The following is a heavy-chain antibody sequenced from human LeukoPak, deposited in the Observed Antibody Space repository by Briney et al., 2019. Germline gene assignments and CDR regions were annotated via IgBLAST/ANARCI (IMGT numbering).Heavy chain of an antibody. D-gene: IGHD3-10*01. CDR1: GGSISSYY. CDR2: IYYSGST. CDR3: ARGGYYGSGNDFRFDP. V-gene: IGHV4-59*01. Sequence: SETLSLTCTVSGGSISSYYWSWIRQPPGKGLEWVGYIYYSGSTNYNPSLKSRVTISVDTSKNQFSLKLTSVTAADTAVYFCARGGYYGSGNDFRFDPWGQGTLVTVSS. J-gene: IGHJ5*02.